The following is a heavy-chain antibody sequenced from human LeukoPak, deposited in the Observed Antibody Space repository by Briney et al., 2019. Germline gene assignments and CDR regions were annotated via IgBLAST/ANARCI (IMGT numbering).Heavy chain of an antibody. D-gene: IGHD1-1*01. V-gene: IGHV4-34*01. Sequence: SETLSLTCTVYGGSFSDYFWSWIRQPPGKGLEWMGEINHSGSTNYNPSLKRRVTISIDTSKNQFSLKVRFVTAADTAVYYCARGNRGDNWNDPVIAFDIWGQGTMVTVSS. CDR3: ARGNRGDNWNDPVIAFDI. CDR2: INHSGST. CDR1: GGSFSDYF. J-gene: IGHJ3*02.